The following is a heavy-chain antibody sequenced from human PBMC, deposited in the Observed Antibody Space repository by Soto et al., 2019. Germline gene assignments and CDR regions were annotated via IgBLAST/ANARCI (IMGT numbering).Heavy chain of an antibody. V-gene: IGHV1-46*01. Sequence: QVQLSQSGAEVKKPGASVKVSCKASGYSFTTFHIHWVRQAPGQGLVWMGLIDPSGGITRDAQRLQGRINMTRDASTSTVYIELRSLTSEDSAVYYCARDVIGQDIYETIGYYFDHWGQGALVTVSS. CDR1: GYSFTTFH. CDR2: IDPSGGIT. D-gene: IGHD3-22*01. J-gene: IGHJ4*02. CDR3: ARDVIGQDIYETIGYYFDH.